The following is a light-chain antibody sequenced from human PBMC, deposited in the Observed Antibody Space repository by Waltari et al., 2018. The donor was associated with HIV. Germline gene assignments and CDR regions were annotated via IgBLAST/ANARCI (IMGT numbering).Light chain of an antibody. CDR1: QSVRSL. J-gene: IGKJ4*01. CDR2: DAF. CDR3: QQRSNWPLT. V-gene: IGKV3-11*01. Sequence: EIVLTQSPATLSLSPGERATLSCRASQSVRSLLRWYQQKPGQAPRLLIYDAFNRATGTPARFSGSGSGTDFTLTISSLEPEDFAVYYCQQRSNWPLTFGGGTKVEIK.